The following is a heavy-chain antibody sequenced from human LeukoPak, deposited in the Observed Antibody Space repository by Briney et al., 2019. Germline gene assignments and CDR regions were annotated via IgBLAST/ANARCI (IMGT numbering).Heavy chain of an antibody. CDR2: IYYSGST. CDR1: GGSISNSSYY. Sequence: SETLSLTCTVSGGSISNSSYYWGWIRQPPGKGLEWIGSIYYSGSTYYNPSLKSRVTISVDTSKNQFSLKLSSVTAADTAVYYCARRNTAMVHFDYWGQGTLVTVSS. V-gene: IGHV4-39*01. J-gene: IGHJ4*02. CDR3: ARRNTAMVHFDY. D-gene: IGHD5-18*01.